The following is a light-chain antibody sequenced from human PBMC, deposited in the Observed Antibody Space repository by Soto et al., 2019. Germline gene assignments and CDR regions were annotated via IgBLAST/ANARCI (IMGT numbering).Light chain of an antibody. CDR3: QHYNSYWT. V-gene: IGKV1-5*03. CDR2: KAS. Sequence: DIQMTQSPSTLSGSVGDRVTITCRASQTISSWLAWYQQKPGKAPKLLIYKASTLKSGVPSRFSGSGSGTEFTLTISSLQPDDFATYYCQHYNSYWTFGQETKVDIK. CDR1: QTISSW. J-gene: IGKJ1*01.